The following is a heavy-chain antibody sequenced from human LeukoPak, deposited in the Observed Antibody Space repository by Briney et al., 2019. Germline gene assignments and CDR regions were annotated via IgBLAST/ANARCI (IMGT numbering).Heavy chain of an antibody. CDR1: GYTFTIYA. Sequence: ASVKVSCKASGYTFTIYAIHWVRQAPGQRLEWMGWVNAGNGNTKYSQKFQGRVTITRDTSASTAYMELSSLRSEDTAVYYCARALPAAALPADVWGQGTTVTVSS. CDR3: ARALPAAALPADV. D-gene: IGHD6-13*01. CDR2: VNAGNGNT. V-gene: IGHV1-3*01. J-gene: IGHJ6*02.